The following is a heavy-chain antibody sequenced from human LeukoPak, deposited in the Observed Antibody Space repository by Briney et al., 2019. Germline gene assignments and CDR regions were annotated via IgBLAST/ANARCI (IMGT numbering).Heavy chain of an antibody. J-gene: IGHJ3*02. CDR3: ANPRRAGVGNSVFDI. D-gene: IGHD1-7*01. CDR2: IYPGDSDT. CDR1: GYSFTNFW. V-gene: IGHV5-51*01. Sequence: GESLKISCKGSGYSFTNFWIGWVRQMTGKGLEWMGIIYPGDSDTRYSPSFQDQVTISADKSISTAYVQWSSLKASDTAIYYCANPRRAGVGNSVFDIWGQGTMVTVSS.